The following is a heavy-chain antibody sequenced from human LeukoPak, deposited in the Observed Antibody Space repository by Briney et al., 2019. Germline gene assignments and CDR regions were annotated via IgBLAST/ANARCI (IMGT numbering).Heavy chain of an antibody. CDR1: GFTFSSYA. D-gene: IGHD4-17*01. Sequence: QPGGSLRLSCAASGFTFSSYAMHWVRQAPGKGLEWVANIKEDGSKKNHLESVKGRFTISRDNAKNFLYLQMNSLRVEDTALYYCARDGDGRGEDFDYWGQGILVTVSS. V-gene: IGHV3-7*01. CDR2: IKEDGSKK. CDR3: ARDGDGRGEDFDY. J-gene: IGHJ4*02.